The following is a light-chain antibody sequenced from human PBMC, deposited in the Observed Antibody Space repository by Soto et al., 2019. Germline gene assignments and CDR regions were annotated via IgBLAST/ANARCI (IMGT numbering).Light chain of an antibody. CDR2: LGS. CDR1: QSLLHSNGYSY. CDR3: MQALQTPVT. V-gene: IGKV2-28*01. Sequence: EIVMTQSPLSLSVTPGEPASISCRSSQSLLHSNGYSYLDWYLQKPGQSPQLLIYLGSNRASGVPDRFSGSGSGTDFTLKISRVEAEDVGDYYCMQALQTPVTFGQGTRLEIK. J-gene: IGKJ5*01.